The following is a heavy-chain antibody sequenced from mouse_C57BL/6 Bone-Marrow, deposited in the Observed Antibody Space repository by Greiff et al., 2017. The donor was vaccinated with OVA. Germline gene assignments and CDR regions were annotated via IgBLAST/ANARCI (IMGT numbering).Heavy chain of an antibody. CDR2: IYPRSGNT. V-gene: IGHV1-81*01. D-gene: IGHD2-10*02. CDR1: GYTFTSYG. CDR3: SRGEYCNYACAMYY. J-gene: IGHJ4*01. Sequence: VQLQQSGAELARPGASVKLSCKASGYTFTSYGISWVKQRTGQGLEWIGEIYPRSGNTYYNQKFKGKATLTAYKSSSTAYMELRSLTSEDSAVYFCSRGEYCNYACAMYYCGQGTSVTVSA.